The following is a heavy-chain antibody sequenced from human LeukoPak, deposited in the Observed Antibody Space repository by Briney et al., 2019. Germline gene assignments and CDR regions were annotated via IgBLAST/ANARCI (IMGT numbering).Heavy chain of an antibody. Sequence: GGSLRLSCAASGFTFSDYDMHWVRQATGKGLEWVSAIGTAGDTYYTGSVKGRFTTSRENAKNSLYLQMDSLRAGDTAVYYCARVAKERVGGVYYFDYWGQGTLVTVSS. CDR1: GFTFSDYD. D-gene: IGHD1-1*01. CDR3: ARVAKERVGGVYYFDY. V-gene: IGHV3-13*01. J-gene: IGHJ4*02. CDR2: IGTAGDT.